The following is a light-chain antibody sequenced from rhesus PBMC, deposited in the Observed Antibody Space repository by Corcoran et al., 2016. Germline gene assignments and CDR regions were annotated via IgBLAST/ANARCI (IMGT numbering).Light chain of an antibody. CDR3: QHGYSTPFT. J-gene: IGKJ3*01. CDR2: KAS. V-gene: IGKV1-74*01. Sequence: DIQMTQSPSSLSASLGDRVTLTCRASENVNNFFNWYQQQPGKAPKLLIYKASTLQNGVPPRFSGGGSGTNDTLSSSGLQPEDFATYYCQHGYSTPFTFGPGTTLDI. CDR1: ENVNNF.